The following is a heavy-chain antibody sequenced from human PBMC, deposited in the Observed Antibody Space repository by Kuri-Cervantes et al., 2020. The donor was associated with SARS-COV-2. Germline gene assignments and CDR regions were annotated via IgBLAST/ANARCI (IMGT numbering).Heavy chain of an antibody. J-gene: IGHJ6*03. D-gene: IGHD1-26*01. CDR2: ISYDGSNK. Sequence: GGSLRLSCAASRFSFSSYTLHWVRQAPGKGLECVAVISYDGSNKYYADSVKGRFTISRDNSKNTLYLQMNSLRAEDTAVYYCAKVVSYRYYYYMDVWGKGTTVTVSS. CDR1: RFSFSSYT. V-gene: IGHV3-30-3*01. CDR3: AKVVSYRYYYYMDV.